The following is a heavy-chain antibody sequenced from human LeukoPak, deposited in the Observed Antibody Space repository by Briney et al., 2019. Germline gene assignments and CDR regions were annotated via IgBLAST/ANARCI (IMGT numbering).Heavy chain of an antibody. Sequence: PSETLSPTCPVSGGSIGSYYWSWIRQPPGKGLEWIGYIYYSGSNNYNPSLKSRVTISVDTSKNQFSLKLSSVTAADTAVYYCARVAVGYYVDYWGQGTLVTVSS. V-gene: IGHV4-59*01. J-gene: IGHJ4*02. CDR3: ARVAVGYYVDY. D-gene: IGHD3-22*01. CDR2: IYYSGSN. CDR1: GGSIGSYY.